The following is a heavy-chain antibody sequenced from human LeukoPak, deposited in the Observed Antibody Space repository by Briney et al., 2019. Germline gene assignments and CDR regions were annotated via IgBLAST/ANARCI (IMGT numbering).Heavy chain of an antibody. CDR2: IYYSGST. J-gene: IGHJ5*02. Sequence: SETLSLTCTVSGGSISSSSYYWGWIRQPPGKGLEWIGSIYYSGSTYYNPSLKSRVTISVDTSKDQFSLKLSSVTAADTAVYYCARQGKIAVAGGAWFDPWGQGTLVTVSS. D-gene: IGHD6-19*01. CDR3: ARQGKIAVAGGAWFDP. CDR1: GGSISSSSYY. V-gene: IGHV4-39*01.